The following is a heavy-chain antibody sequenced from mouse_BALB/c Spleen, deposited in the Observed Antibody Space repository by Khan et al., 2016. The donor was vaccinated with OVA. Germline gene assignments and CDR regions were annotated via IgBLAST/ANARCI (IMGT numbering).Heavy chain of an antibody. J-gene: IGHJ3*01. CDR2: IDPENGKC. CDR1: GFNIKDYY. Sequence: VQLQQSGAELVRPGALVKLSCKASGFNIKDYYMHWVKQRAEQGLEWIGWIDPENGKCIYDPKFQGKASITADTSSNTAYLQLSSLTSEDTAVYYCARSGYFDWFGYWGQGTLVTVSA. V-gene: IGHV14-1*02. CDR3: ARSGYFDWFGY.